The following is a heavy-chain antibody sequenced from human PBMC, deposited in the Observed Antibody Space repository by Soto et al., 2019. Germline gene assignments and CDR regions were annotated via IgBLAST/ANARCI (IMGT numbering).Heavy chain of an antibody. Sequence: QVQLQESGPGLVKPSDTLSLPCAVSGYSITSGNWWGWIRQPPGKGLEWVGYISSSGTTYYNPSLKSRVTMSVDTSKNQFSLKLSYVTAVDTAVYYCARTYGDYGSVDPWGQGTLVTVSS. V-gene: IGHV4-28*01. D-gene: IGHD4-17*01. CDR1: GYSITSGNW. J-gene: IGHJ5*02. CDR3: ARTYGDYGSVDP. CDR2: ISSSGTT.